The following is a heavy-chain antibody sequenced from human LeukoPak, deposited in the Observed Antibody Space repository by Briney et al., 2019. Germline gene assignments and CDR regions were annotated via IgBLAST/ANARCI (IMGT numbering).Heavy chain of an antibody. CDR1: GGSISSST. J-gene: IGHJ4*02. CDR2: IYYSGGT. Sequence: SETLSLTCAVSGGSISSSTWWSWVRQPPGKGLEWIGYIYYSGGTNYNPSLKSRVTISVDTSKNQFSLKLSSVTAADTAVYYCARAGAYYYDSSALGYWGQGTLVTVSS. D-gene: IGHD3-22*01. CDR3: ARAGAYYYDSSALGY. V-gene: IGHV4-4*02.